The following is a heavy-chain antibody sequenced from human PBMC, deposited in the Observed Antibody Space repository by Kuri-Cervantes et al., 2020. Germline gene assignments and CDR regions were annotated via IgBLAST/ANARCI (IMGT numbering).Heavy chain of an antibody. CDR2: FDPEDGET. D-gene: IGHD5-18*01. CDR3: ARDLFPTAMVTGLDY. CDR1: GYSVNDLS. Sequence: ASVKVSCKVSGYSVNDLSMHWVRQAPGKGLEWMGGFDPEDGETIYAPKFQGRVIMTEDTSTDTAYMELSSLRSEDTAVYYCARDLFPTAMVTGLDYWGQGTLVTVSS. J-gene: IGHJ4*02. V-gene: IGHV1-24*01.